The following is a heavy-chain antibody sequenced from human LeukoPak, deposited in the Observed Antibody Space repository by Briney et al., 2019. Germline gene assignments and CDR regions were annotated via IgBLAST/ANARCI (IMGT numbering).Heavy chain of an antibody. CDR1: GGSISSHY. Sequence: PSETLSLTCTVSGGSISSHYWSWIRQPPGKGLEWIGYIYYSGSTNYNPSLKSRVTISVDTSKNQFSLKLSSVTAADTAVYYCARGVLTGYYPIDYWGQGTLVTVSS. V-gene: IGHV4-59*11. CDR2: IYYSGST. J-gene: IGHJ4*02. D-gene: IGHD3-9*01. CDR3: ARGVLTGYYPIDY.